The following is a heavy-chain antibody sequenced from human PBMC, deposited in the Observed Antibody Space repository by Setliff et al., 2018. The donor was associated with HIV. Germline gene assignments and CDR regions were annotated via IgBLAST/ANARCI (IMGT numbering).Heavy chain of an antibody. J-gene: IGHJ4*02. CDR1: GFTFSSYG. CDR3: AKGFRPVDTALVSGPTY. V-gene: IGHV3-30*02. CDR2: IWYDGSNK. D-gene: IGHD5-18*01. Sequence: GSLRLSCAASGFTFSSYGMHWVRQAPGKGLEWVAVIWYDGSNKYYADSVKGRFTISRDNSKNTLYLQMNSLRAEDTAVYYCAKGFRPVDTALVSGPTYWGQGIRVTVSS.